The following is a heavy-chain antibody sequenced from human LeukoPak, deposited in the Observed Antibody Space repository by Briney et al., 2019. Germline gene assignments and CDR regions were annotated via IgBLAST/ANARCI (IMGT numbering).Heavy chain of an antibody. Sequence: GGSLRLSCAASGFTFSSYSMNWVRQAPGKGLEWVSSISSSSSYIYYADSVKGRFTISRDNAKNSLYLQMNSLRAEDTAVYYCARVGEIGVAFDYWGQGTLVTVSS. D-gene: IGHD2-21*01. CDR2: ISSSSSYI. CDR1: GFTFSSYS. V-gene: IGHV3-21*04. J-gene: IGHJ4*02. CDR3: ARVGEIGVAFDY.